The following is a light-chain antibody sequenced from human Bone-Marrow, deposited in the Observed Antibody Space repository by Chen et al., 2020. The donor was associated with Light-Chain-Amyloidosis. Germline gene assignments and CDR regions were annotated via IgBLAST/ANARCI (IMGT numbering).Light chain of an antibody. Sequence: SYVLTQPSSVSVAPGQTATIACGGNNIGSTSVNWYQQTPGKAPLLVVYDDSDRPSGIPERLSGSNSGITATLTISRVEAGDEADYYCQVWDRSCDRPVFGGGTKLTVL. J-gene: IGLJ3*02. CDR1: NIGSTS. CDR2: DDS. CDR3: QVWDRSCDRPV. V-gene: IGLV3-21*02.